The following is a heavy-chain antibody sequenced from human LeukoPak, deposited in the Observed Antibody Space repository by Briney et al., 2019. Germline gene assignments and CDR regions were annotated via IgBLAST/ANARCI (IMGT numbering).Heavy chain of an antibody. CDR3: AHRPDPNGGREAVAGLFDY. J-gene: IGHJ4*02. D-gene: IGHD6-19*01. Sequence: SGPTLVKPTQTLTLTCTFSGFSLSTSGVGVGWIRQPPGKALEWLALIYWNDDKRYSPSLKSRLTITKDTSKNQVVLTMTNMDPVDTATYYCAHRPDPNGGREAVAGLFDYWGQGTLVTVSS. CDR1: GFSLSTSGVG. V-gene: IGHV2-5*01. CDR2: IYWNDDK.